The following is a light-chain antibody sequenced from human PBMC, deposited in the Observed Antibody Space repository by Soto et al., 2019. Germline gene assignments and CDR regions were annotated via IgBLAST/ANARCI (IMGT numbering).Light chain of an antibody. CDR3: QQYNNWPLT. CDR2: AAS. V-gene: IGKV3-15*01. J-gene: IGKJ1*01. Sequence: EVVLTQSPGTLSLSPGERATLSCRASQSLTNTDLAWYQQKPGQAPRLLIYAASTRATGLPARFSGSGSGTEFTLTISSLQSEDFAVYSCQQYNNWPLTFGQGTKV. CDR1: QSLTNTD.